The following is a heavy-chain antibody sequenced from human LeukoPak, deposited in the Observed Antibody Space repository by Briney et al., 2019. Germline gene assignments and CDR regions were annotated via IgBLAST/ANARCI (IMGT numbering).Heavy chain of an antibody. Sequence: ASVKVSCKASGYTLSYYYIHWVRHAPGQGLEWMGWIKPSRGNTDFAQKFRGRVTMTRDTSITTAYMEVSRLRSDDTAVYYCARDRADAFDIWGQGTLVTVSS. V-gene: IGHV1-2*02. CDR3: ARDRADAFDI. J-gene: IGHJ3*02. CDR1: GYTLSYYY. CDR2: IKPSRGNT.